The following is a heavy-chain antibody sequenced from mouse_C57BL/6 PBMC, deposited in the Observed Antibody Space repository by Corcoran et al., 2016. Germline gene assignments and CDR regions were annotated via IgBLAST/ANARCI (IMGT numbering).Heavy chain of an antibody. CDR1: GYTFTTYG. Sequence: QIQLVQSGPELKKPGETVKISCKASGYTFTTYGMSWVKQAPGKGLKWMGWINTYSGVPTYADDFKGRFAFSLETSASTAYLQINNLKNEDTATYFCAREDYYGSSYVGFDYWGQGTTLTVSS. J-gene: IGHJ2*01. V-gene: IGHV9-3*01. D-gene: IGHD1-1*01. CDR2: INTYSGVP. CDR3: AREDYYGSSYVGFDY.